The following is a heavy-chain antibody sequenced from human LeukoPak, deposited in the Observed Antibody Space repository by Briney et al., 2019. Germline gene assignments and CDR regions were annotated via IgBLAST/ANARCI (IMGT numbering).Heavy chain of an antibody. CDR3: ARAGTVTTWDY. CDR2: IYYSGST. CDR1: GGSISSGDYY. V-gene: IGHV4-30-4*01. Sequence: SETLSLTCIVSGGSISSGDYYWSWIRQPPGKGLEWIGYIYYSGSTYYNPSLKSRVTISVDTSKNQFSLKLSSVTAADTAVYYCARAGTVTTWDYWGQGTLVTVSS. J-gene: IGHJ4*02. D-gene: IGHD4-17*01.